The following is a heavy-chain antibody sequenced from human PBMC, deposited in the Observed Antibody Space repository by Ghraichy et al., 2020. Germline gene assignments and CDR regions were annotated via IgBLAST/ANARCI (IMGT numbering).Heavy chain of an antibody. J-gene: IGHJ3*02. D-gene: IGHD2-21*02. V-gene: IGHV3-23*01. CDR2: ISGSGGST. CDR3: AKKGLRGGDCCGDAFDI. CDR1: GFTFSSYA. Sequence: GGSLRLSCAASGFTFSSYAMSWVRQAPGKGLEWVSAISGSGGSTYYADSVKGRFTISRDNSKNTLYLQMNSLRAEDTAVYYCAKKGLRGGDCCGDAFDIWGQGTMVTVSS.